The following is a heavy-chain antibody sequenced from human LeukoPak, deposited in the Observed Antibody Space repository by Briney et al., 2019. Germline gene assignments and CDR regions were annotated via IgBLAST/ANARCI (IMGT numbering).Heavy chain of an antibody. CDR3: TRNGSSWYPRGENWFDP. J-gene: IGHJ5*02. D-gene: IGHD6-13*01. V-gene: IGHV3-49*03. CDR2: IRSKVYGGTT. CDR1: GFTFGDYA. Sequence: GGSLRLSCTASGFTFGDYAMSWFRQAPGKGLEWVGFIRSKVYGGTTEYAASVKGRFTISRDDSKSIAYLQMNNLKTEDTAVYYCTRNGSSWYPRGENWFDPWGQGTLVTVSS.